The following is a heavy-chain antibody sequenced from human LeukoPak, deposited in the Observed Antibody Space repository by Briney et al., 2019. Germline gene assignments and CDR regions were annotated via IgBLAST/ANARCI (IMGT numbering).Heavy chain of an antibody. CDR2: IYYSGST. CDR3: ARGYCSSTSCYYGYNWFDP. V-gene: IGHV4-59*01. D-gene: IGHD2-2*01. J-gene: IGHJ5*02. Sequence: SETLSLTCTVSGGPISSYYWSWIRQPPGKGLEWIGYIYYSGSTNYNPSLKSRVTISVDTSKNQFSLKLSSVTAADTAVYYCARGYCSSTSCYYGYNWFDPWGQGTLVTVSS. CDR1: GGPISSYY.